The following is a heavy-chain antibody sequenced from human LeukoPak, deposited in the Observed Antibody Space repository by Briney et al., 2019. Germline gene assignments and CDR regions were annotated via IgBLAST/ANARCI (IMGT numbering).Heavy chain of an antibody. CDR2: ISGSGGST. J-gene: IGHJ5*02. CDR1: GFTFSGYA. V-gene: IGHV3-23*01. D-gene: IGHD5-24*01. Sequence: GGSLRLSCVASGFTFSGYAMSWVRQAPGKGLEWVSAISGSGGSTYYADSVKGRFTISRDNAKNSLYLQMNSLRAEDTALYYCAKDIGRWLQTNWFDPWGQGTLVTVSS. CDR3: AKDIGRWLQTNWFDP.